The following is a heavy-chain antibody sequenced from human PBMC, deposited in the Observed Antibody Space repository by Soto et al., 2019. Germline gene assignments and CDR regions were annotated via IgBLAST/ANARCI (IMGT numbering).Heavy chain of an antibody. D-gene: IGHD1-26*01. CDR3: ARRVGFTAGWFDP. Sequence: PSETLSLTCTVSGGSISSYYWSWIRQPPGKGLEWIGYIYYSGSTNYNPSLKSRVTISVDTSKNQFSLKLSSVTAADTAVYYCARRVGFTAGWFDPWGQGTLVTVSS. CDR1: GGSISSYY. J-gene: IGHJ5*02. CDR2: IYYSGST. V-gene: IGHV4-59*08.